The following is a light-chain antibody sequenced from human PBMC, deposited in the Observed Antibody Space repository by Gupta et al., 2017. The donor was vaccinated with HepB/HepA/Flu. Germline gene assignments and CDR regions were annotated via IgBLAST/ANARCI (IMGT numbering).Light chain of an antibody. Sequence: DIQLTQSPSFLSASVGDRVTITCRASQGIGSFLAWYQQKPGKAPKLLIYAASTLQSGVPSRFSGSGSGTDFTLTISSLRPEDFATYFCQQLTTYPITFGHGTKVDVK. J-gene: IGKJ3*01. CDR3: QQLTTYPIT. CDR2: AAS. CDR1: QGIGSF. V-gene: IGKV1-9*01.